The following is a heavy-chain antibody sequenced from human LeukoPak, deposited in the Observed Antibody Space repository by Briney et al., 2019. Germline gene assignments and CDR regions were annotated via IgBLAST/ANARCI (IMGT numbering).Heavy chain of an antibody. J-gene: IGHJ4*02. CDR3: ARDGGTAMVTGSFDY. V-gene: IGHV1-46*01. CDR2: INPSGGST. CDR1: GYTLTSYY. D-gene: IGHD5-18*01. Sequence: ASVKVSCKASGYTLTSYYMHWVRQAPGQGLEWMGIINPSGGSTSYAQKFQGRVTMTRDTSTSTVYMELSSLRSEDTAVYYCARDGGTAMVTGSFDYWGQGTLVTVSS.